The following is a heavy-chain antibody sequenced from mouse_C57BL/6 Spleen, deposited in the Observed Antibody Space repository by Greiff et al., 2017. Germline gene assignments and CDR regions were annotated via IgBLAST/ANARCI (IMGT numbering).Heavy chain of an antibody. CDR1: GYSITSGYD. Sequence: VQLQQSGPGMVKPSQSLSLTCTVTGYSITSGYDWHWIRHFPGNKLEWMGYISYSGSTNYNPSLKSRISITHDTSKNHFFLKLNSVTTEDTATYYCAREGAQALDYWGQGTTLTVSS. J-gene: IGHJ2*01. CDR2: ISYSGST. D-gene: IGHD3-2*02. V-gene: IGHV3-1*01. CDR3: AREGAQALDY.